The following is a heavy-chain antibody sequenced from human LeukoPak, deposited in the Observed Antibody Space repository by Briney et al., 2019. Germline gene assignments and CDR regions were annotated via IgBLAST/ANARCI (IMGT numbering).Heavy chain of an antibody. V-gene: IGHV3-30*03. Sequence: PGRSLRLSCAASGFTFSSYGMHWVRQAPGKGLEWVAVISYDGSNKYYADSVKGRFTISRDNSKNTLYLQMDSLRAEDTALYYGARDRSSSWSLDYWGQGTLVTVSS. CDR3: ARDRSSSWSLDY. D-gene: IGHD6-13*01. CDR1: GFTFSSYG. CDR2: ISYDGSNK. J-gene: IGHJ4*02.